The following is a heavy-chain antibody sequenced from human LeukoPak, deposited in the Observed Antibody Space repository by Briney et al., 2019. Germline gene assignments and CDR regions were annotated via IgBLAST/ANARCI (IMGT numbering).Heavy chain of an antibody. V-gene: IGHV4-61*02. D-gene: IGHD6-13*01. J-gene: IGHJ4*02. CDR2: FYTSGST. Sequence: PSETLSLTCTVSGGSISSGSYYWSWIRQPAGKGLEWIGRFYTSGSTYYNPSLKSRVTMSVDTSKNQFSLKLSSVTAADTAVYYCARRDSSSWYDYFDYWGQGTLVTVSS. CDR3: ARRDSSSWYDYFDY. CDR1: GGSISSGSYY.